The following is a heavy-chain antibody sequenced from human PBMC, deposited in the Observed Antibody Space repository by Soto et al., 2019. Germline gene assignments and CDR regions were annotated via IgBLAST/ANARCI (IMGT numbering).Heavy chain of an antibody. J-gene: IGHJ2*01. V-gene: IGHV1-69*12. CDR2: ITPMFGTA. D-gene: IGHD6-19*01. Sequence: QVQLVQSGAEVKKYGSSVKVSCKASGGTFSRYAISWVRQAPGQGLEWMGGITPMFGTANYAQKFQGRVTITADESTSTAYMELSSLRSDYTAVYYCAQTLGLAVAGPGRIDLSGRGTLVTVSS. CDR1: GGTFSRYA. CDR3: AQTLGLAVAGPGRIDL.